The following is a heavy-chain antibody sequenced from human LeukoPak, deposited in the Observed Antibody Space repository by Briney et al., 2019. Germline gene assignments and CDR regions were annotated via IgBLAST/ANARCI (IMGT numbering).Heavy chain of an antibody. J-gene: IGHJ6*03. Sequence: GASVKVSCKASGGTFGGYAINWVRQAPGQGPEWLGGIIPMIGTTNFAQKFQGRVTMTTDTSTSTAYMELRSLRSDDTAVYYCARGDYMDVWGKGTTVTVSS. CDR1: GGTFGGYA. V-gene: IGHV1-69*05. CDR2: IIPMIGTT. CDR3: ARGDYMDV.